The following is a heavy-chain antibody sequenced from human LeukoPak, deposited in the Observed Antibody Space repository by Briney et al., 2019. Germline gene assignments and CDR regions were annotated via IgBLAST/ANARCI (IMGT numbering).Heavy chain of an antibody. CDR1: GYTFTSYY. Sequence: GASVKVSCKASGYTFTSYYTHWVRQAPGQGLEWMGIINPSGGSTSYAQKFQGRVTMTRDTSTSTVYMELSSLRSEDTAVYYCARDLDGYSYGYTFDYCGQGTLVTVSS. J-gene: IGHJ4*02. V-gene: IGHV1-46*01. D-gene: IGHD5-18*01. CDR3: ARDLDGYSYGYTFDY. CDR2: INPSGGST.